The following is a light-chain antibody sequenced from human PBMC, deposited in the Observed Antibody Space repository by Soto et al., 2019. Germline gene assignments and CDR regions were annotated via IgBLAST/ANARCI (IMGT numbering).Light chain of an antibody. CDR1: SSDVGGHNY. CDR3: SSYAGSNNFDV. V-gene: IGLV2-8*01. CDR2: EVF. J-gene: IGLJ1*01. Sequence: QSVLTQPPSASGSPGQSVTISCTGTSSDVGGHNYVSWYQQHPGKAPKLMIYEVFKRPSGVPDRFSGSKSGNTASLTVSGLQAEDEADYYCSSYAGSNNFDVFGTGTKVTVL.